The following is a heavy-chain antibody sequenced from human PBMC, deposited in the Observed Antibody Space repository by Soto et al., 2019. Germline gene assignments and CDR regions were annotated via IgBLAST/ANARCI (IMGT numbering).Heavy chain of an antibody. D-gene: IGHD2-2*01. CDR3: AREYCTSTSCYGVDY. J-gene: IGHJ4*02. CDR2: INPNSGGT. Sequence: GASVKVSCKASGYTFTVYYMHWVRQAPGQGLEWMGWINPNSGGTKYAQKFQGRVIMTADTSTSTAYMELRSLSSDDTAVYYCAREYCTSTSCYGVDYWGQGTLVTVSS. V-gene: IGHV1-2*02. CDR1: GYTFTVYY.